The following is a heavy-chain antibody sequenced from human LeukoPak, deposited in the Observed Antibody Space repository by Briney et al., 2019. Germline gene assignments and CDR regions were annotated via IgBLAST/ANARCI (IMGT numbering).Heavy chain of an antibody. CDR2: ISSSSSYI. CDR3: AKGTSSSWYGFDY. J-gene: IGHJ4*02. CDR1: GFIFSTYA. V-gene: IGHV3-21*04. D-gene: IGHD6-13*01. Sequence: GGSLRLSCAASGFIFSTYAMSWVRQAPGKGLEWVSSISSSSSYIYYADSVKGRFTISRDNAKNSLYLQMNSLRAEDTAVYYCAKGTSSSWYGFDYWGQGTLVTVSS.